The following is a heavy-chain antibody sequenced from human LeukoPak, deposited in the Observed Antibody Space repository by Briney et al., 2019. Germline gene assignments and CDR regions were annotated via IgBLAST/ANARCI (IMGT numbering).Heavy chain of an antibody. Sequence: GGSLRLSCAASGFTFSSYTMNWVRQAPGKGLEWVSSISGGSTYTFYADSVMGRFTISRDNAKNSLYLHMSSMRAEDTAVYYCARVRDLYRDYWGQGILVTVSS. CDR3: ARVRDLYRDY. J-gene: IGHJ4*02. CDR1: GFTFSSYT. D-gene: IGHD5-12*01. V-gene: IGHV3-21*01. CDR2: ISGGSTYT.